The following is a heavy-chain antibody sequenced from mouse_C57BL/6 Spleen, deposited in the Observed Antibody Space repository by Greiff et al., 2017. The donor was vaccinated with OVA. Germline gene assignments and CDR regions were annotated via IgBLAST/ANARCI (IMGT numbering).Heavy chain of an antibody. J-gene: IGHJ2*01. CDR2: IYPGDGDT. CDR3: ARRAQATDY. CDR1: GYAFSSSW. V-gene: IGHV1-82*01. Sequence: VKLMESGPELVKPGASVKISCKASGYAFSSSWMNWVKQRPGKGLEWIGRIYPGDGDTNYNGKFKGKATLTADKSSSTAYMQLSSLTSEDSAVYFCARRAQATDYWGQGTTLTVSS. D-gene: IGHD3-2*02.